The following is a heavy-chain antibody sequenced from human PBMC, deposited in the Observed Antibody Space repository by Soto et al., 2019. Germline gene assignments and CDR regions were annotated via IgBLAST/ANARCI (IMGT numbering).Heavy chain of an antibody. CDR1: GFTFDDYG. Sequence: EVHLVESGGGVLRPGGSLRISCAASGFTFDDYGMSWSRQAPGNGLEWVSGVNWQGGSTGYADSVKGRFNISRDNAKTSLYLQMNTLRAEDTALYYCVRVASVNCDHWGQRALVTVYS. J-gene: IGHJ4*02. V-gene: IGHV3-20*04. CDR3: VRVASVNCDH. CDR2: VNWQGGST.